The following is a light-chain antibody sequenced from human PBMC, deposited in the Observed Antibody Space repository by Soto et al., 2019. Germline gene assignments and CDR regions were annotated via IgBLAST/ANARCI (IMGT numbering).Light chain of an antibody. CDR2: DAS. CDR1: RSVSSN. J-gene: IGKJ4*01. V-gene: IGKV3-11*01. CDR3: QQRSNWLT. Sequence: EIVMTQSPATLSVSPGERATLSCRASRSVSSNLAWYQQKPGQAPRLLIYDASNRATGIPARFSGSGSGTDFTLTISSLEPEDFAVYYCQQRSNWLTFGGGTKVDI.